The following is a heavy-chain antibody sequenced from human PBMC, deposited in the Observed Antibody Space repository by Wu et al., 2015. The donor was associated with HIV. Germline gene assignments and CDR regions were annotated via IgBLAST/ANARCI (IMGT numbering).Heavy chain of an antibody. CDR2: IIPIFGTA. V-gene: IGHV1-69*12. D-gene: IGHD6-19*01. CDR1: RHLQQLC. J-gene: IGHJ6*03. CDR3: ARGPGYSSGWYLPDYYYYMDV. Sequence: QVQLVQSGAEVKKPGSVGEGLLQGFWRHLQQLCYQLGATGPGQGLEWMGGIIPIFGTANYAQKFQGRVTITADESTSTAYMELSSLRSEDTAVYYCARGPGYSSGWYLPDYYYYMDVWGKGTTVTVSS.